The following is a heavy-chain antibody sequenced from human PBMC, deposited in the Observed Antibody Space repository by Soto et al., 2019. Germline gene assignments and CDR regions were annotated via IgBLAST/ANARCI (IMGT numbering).Heavy chain of an antibody. V-gene: IGHV3-23*01. Sequence: GGSLRLSCAASGIIFNGFGMHRVRQAPGKGLEWVSAISGSGGSTYYADSVKGRFTISRDNSKNTLYLQMNSLRAEDTAVYYCAKGAYYDFSEEYYYYYYYMDVWGKGTTVTVSS. CDR3: AKGAYYDFSEEYYYYYYYMDV. CDR2: ISGSGGST. D-gene: IGHD3-3*01. J-gene: IGHJ6*03. CDR1: GIIFNGFG.